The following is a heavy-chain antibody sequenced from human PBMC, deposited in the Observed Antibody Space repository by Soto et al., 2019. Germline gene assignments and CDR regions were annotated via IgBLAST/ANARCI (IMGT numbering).Heavy chain of an antibody. V-gene: IGHV3-23*01. J-gene: IGHJ6*02. D-gene: IGHD3-10*01. CDR3: AKDHYGSAIYVMDV. CDR2: VSASGLNT. CDR1: GFTFSTYA. Sequence: GVSLRLSFEASGFTFSTYAMAWVRQAPGKGLEWVSGVSASGLNTDYADPVKGRFYISRDNSKNTVSLHMNSLRAEDTALYYCAKDHYGSAIYVMDVWGQGTTVTVSS.